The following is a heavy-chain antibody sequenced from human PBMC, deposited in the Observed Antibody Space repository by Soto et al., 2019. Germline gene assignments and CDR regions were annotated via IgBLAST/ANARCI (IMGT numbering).Heavy chain of an antibody. V-gene: IGHV4-34*01. Sequence: QVQLPQWGAGLLKPSETLSLTCAVYGGSFSGYYWSWIRQPPGKGLEWIGEINPSGSTNYNPSLKSRVTISVDTSKNQFSLKVSSVTASDTAVYYSARGLRYSRSWYGAFDFWGQGTMVTVSS. CDR2: INPSGST. CDR3: ARGLRYSRSWYGAFDF. D-gene: IGHD6-13*01. CDR1: GGSFSGYY. J-gene: IGHJ3*01.